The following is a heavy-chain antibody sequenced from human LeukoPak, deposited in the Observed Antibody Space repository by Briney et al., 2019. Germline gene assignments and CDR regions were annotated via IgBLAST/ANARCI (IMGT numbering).Heavy chain of an antibody. Sequence: PGGSLRLSCAASGFTFSSYAMSWIRQTPGKGLEWIATVYYSGSTYHNPSLKSRVTISVDTSKNQFSLKLSSVTAADTAVYYCARHASIAVGGAFDIWGQGTMVTVSS. CDR3: ARHASIAVGGAFDI. CDR2: VYYSGST. CDR1: GFTFSSYA. V-gene: IGHV4-39*01. J-gene: IGHJ3*02. D-gene: IGHD6-19*01.